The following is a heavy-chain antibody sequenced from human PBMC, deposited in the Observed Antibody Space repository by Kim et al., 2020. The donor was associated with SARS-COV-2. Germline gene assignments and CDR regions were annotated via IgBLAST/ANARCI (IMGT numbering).Heavy chain of an antibody. J-gene: IGHJ4*02. V-gene: IGHV3-7*03. CDR3: ARGAATVTGRGFWDY. Sequence: DSVKGRFTISRDNAKNSLYLQMNSLGAEDTGVYFCARGAATVTGRGFWDYWGQGTLVTVSS. D-gene: IGHD4-4*01.